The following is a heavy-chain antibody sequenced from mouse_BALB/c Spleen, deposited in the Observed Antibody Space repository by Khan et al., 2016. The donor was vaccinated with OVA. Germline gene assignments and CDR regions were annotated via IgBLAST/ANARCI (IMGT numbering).Heavy chain of an antibody. CDR2: ISRGGSS. Sequence: EVELVESGGGLVKPGGSLKLSCAASGFTFSSYAVSWVRQTPEKRLEWVASISRGGSSYYPDSVKGRFTIFRDDARNILYLQMSSLRSEDTAMYYCTRLVDYWGQGTSVTVSS. V-gene: IGHV5-6-5*01. J-gene: IGHJ4*01. CDR3: TRLVDY. CDR1: GFTFSSYA.